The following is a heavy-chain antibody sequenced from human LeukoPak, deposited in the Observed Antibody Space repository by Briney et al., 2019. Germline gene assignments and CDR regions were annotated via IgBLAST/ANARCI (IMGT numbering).Heavy chain of an antibody. V-gene: IGHV3-23*01. CDR2: ISDTGGST. J-gene: IGHJ4*02. D-gene: IGHD6-13*01. CDR3: GKRDSSY. Sequence: PGGSLRLSCAASGFTFTSYAMSWVRQAPGKGLEWVSSISDTGGSTYCADSVKGRFTISRDNSNNTLYLQMNTLSAEDTAVYYCGKRDSSYWGQGTLVTVSS. CDR1: GFTFTSYA.